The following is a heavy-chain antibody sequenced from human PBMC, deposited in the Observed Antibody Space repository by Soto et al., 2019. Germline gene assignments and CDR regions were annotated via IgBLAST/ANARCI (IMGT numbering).Heavy chain of an antibody. CDR1: LSIYA. J-gene: IGHJ6*02. D-gene: IGHD3-16*01. Sequence: PGRSLRLSCAVALSIYAMTWVRQAPGKGLEWVAGISVSGGSTNYAVSVKVRFTISRDNDKNTVYLQMNSLRAEDTAVYYCAKGDLFVGGTIYGMDVWGQGTTVTASS. V-gene: IGHV3-23*01. CDR2: ISVSGGST. CDR3: AKGDLFVGGTIYGMDV.